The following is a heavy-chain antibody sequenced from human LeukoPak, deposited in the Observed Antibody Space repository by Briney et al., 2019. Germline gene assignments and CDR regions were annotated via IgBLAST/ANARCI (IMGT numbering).Heavy chain of an antibody. CDR2: IYQGGNT. V-gene: IGHV4-38-2*01. D-gene: IGHD2/OR15-2a*01. CDR3: ARQLGGSGPYFQFDF. CDR1: GYFMSSGYY. J-gene: IGHJ4*02. Sequence: SETLSLTCAVSGYFMSSGYYWGWIRQPPGKGLEWIGSIYQGGNTYYNPSLKSRVAISVDSSKNQFSLRLRSLTAADTAVYYCARQLGGSGPYFQFDFWGRGTLVTVSS.